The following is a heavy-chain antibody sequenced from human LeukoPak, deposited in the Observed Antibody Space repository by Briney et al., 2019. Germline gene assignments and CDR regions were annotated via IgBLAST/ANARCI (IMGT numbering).Heavy chain of an antibody. J-gene: IGHJ5*02. Sequence: GASVKVSCKASGGTFSSYAISWVRQAPGQGLEWMGGIIPIFGTANYAQKFQGRVTITTDESTSTAYMELSSLRSEDTAVYYCARVWAAAGTSWFDPWGQGTLVTVSS. CDR3: ARVWAAAGTSWFDP. D-gene: IGHD6-13*01. V-gene: IGHV1-69*05. CDR1: GGTFSSYA. CDR2: IIPIFGTA.